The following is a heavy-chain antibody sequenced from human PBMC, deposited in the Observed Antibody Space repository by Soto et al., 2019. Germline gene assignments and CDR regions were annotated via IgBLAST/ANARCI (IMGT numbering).Heavy chain of an antibody. CDR1: GGTFSSYA. J-gene: IGHJ6*02. Sequence: ASVKVSCKASGGTFSSYAISWVRQAPGQGLEWMGGIIPIFGTANYAQKFQGRVTITADESTSTAYMELSSLRSEDTAVYYCARSQKVGGDGYKRSLYGMDVWGQGTTVTVSS. D-gene: IGHD3-16*01. V-gene: IGHV1-69*13. CDR3: ARSQKVGGDGYKRSLYGMDV. CDR2: IIPIFGTA.